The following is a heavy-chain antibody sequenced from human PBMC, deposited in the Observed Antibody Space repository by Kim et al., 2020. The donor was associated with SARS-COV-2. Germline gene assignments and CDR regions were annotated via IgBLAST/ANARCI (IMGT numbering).Heavy chain of an antibody. D-gene: IGHD3-3*01. J-gene: IGHJ6*02. Sequence: GGSLRLSCAASGFTFSNAWMSWVRQAPGKGLEWVGHIRSQTDGGTTDHPAPVKGRFTISRDDSKNTLYLQMNSLKTEDTAVYYCTTEYDFWSGYWGVWG. CDR3: TTEYDFWSGYWGV. CDR1: GFTFSNAW. V-gene: IGHV3-15*01. CDR2: IRSQTDGGTT.